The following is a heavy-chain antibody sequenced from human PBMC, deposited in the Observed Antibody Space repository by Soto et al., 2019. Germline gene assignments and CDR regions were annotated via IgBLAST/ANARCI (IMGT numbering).Heavy chain of an antibody. D-gene: IGHD2-21*02. Sequence: SETLSLTCTVSGVSISTFYWSWIRQPPGKGLEWIGYVYNNGGTNYNPSLKSRVTISVDTSKNQFPLNLRSVTAADTAVYYCARRHRFCSGTDCYLFDFWGQGALVTVSS. J-gene: IGHJ4*02. CDR1: GVSISTFY. CDR2: VYNNGGT. CDR3: ARRHRFCSGTDCYLFDF. V-gene: IGHV4-59*08.